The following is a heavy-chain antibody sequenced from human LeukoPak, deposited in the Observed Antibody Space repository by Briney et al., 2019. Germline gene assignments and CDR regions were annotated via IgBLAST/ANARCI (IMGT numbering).Heavy chain of an antibody. V-gene: IGHV3-74*01. CDR2: ISRESDGSGT. Sequence: PGGSLRLSCAGSGFTFSSDWVHWVRQVPGKGLVWLARISRESDGSGTNYADSVKCRFSISRDRATNTVHLQMNSLRAEDTAVYYCAKDTVASSFDHWGQGTLVTVSS. D-gene: IGHD5-12*01. CDR3: AKDTVASSFDH. CDR1: GFTFSSDW. J-gene: IGHJ4*02.